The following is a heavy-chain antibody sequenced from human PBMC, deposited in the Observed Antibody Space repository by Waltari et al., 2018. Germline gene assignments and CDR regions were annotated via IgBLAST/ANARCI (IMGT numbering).Heavy chain of an antibody. J-gene: IGHJ4*02. D-gene: IGHD5-18*01. CDR1: GFTFSSYA. CDR3: ANVDTAMVSASGLDY. V-gene: IGHV3-23*04. CDR2: MRVSGGST. Sequence: EVQLVESGGGLVQPGGSLRLSCAASGFTFSSYAISWVRQAPGKGLEWGSGMRVSGGSTYYADSWKGRFTIARDNSKNTLYLQRNSLRAEDTAVYYCANVDTAMVSASGLDYWGQGTLVTVSS.